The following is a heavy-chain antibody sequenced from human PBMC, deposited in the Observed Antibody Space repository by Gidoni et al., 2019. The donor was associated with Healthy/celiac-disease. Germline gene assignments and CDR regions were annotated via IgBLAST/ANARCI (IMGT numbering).Heavy chain of an antibody. J-gene: IGHJ3*02. D-gene: IGHD3-10*01. CDR2: IRSKANSYAT. Sequence: EVQLVESGGGLVQPGGSLKLSCAASGFTFSGSAMHWVRQASGKGLEWVGRIRSKANSYATAYAASVKGRFTISRDDSKNTAYLQMNSLKTEDTAVYYCTRRHGSGSYLNAFDIWGQGTMVTVSS. V-gene: IGHV3-73*01. CDR3: TRRHGSGSYLNAFDI. CDR1: GFTFSGSA.